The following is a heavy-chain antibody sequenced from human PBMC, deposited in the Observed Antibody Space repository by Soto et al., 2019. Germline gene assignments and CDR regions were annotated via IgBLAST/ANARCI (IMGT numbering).Heavy chain of an antibody. J-gene: IGHJ6*02. CDR3: AKDVTGDYGVSYYYYGMDV. CDR1: GFTFSSYG. D-gene: IGHD4-17*01. CDR2: ISYDGSNK. Sequence: GGSLRLSCAASGFTFSSYGMHWVRQAPGKGLEWVAVISYDGSNKYYADSVKGRFTISRDNSKNTLYLQMNSLRAEDTAVYYCAKDVTGDYGVSYYYYGMDVWGQGTTVTVSS. V-gene: IGHV3-30*18.